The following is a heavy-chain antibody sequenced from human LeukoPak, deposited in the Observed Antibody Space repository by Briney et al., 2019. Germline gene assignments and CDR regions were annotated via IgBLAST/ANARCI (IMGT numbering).Heavy chain of an antibody. CDR3: ARDVYSGSPEAFDI. J-gene: IGHJ3*02. D-gene: IGHD1-26*01. CDR2: IYTSGNT. CDR1: GGSISSYY. Sequence: PSETLSLTCTASGGSISSYYWSWIRQPAGKGLEWIGRIYTSGNTNYNPSLKSRVTMSVDTSKNQFSLNLRSVTAADTAVYYCARDVYSGSPEAFDIWGQGTMVTVSS. V-gene: IGHV4-4*07.